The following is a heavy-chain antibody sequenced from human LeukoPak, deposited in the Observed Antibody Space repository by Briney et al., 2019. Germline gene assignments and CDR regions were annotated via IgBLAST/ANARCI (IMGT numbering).Heavy chain of an antibody. CDR1: GGTFSSYA. D-gene: IGHD6-13*01. J-gene: IGHJ4*02. CDR2: IIPIFGTA. Sequence: GASVKVPCKASGGTFSSYAISWVRQAPGQGLEWMGGIIPIFGTANYAQKFQGRVTITADESTSTAYMELSSLRSEDTAVYYCAREAAAGLDYWGQGTLVTVSS. CDR3: AREAAAGLDY. V-gene: IGHV1-69*13.